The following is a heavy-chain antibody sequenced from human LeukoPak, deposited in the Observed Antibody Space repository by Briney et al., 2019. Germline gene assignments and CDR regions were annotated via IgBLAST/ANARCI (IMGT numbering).Heavy chain of an antibody. J-gene: IGHJ4*02. CDR1: SGSISSSSYY. Sequence: SETLSLTCTVSSGSISSSSYYWGWIRQPPGKGLEWIGSVYYSGSTYYKPSLKSRVTISVDTSKNQFSLKLSSVTAADTAVYYCARCGYYDFWSGYNPATFDYWGQGTLVTVSS. CDR2: VYYSGST. D-gene: IGHD3-3*01. CDR3: ARCGYYDFWSGYNPATFDY. V-gene: IGHV4-39*01.